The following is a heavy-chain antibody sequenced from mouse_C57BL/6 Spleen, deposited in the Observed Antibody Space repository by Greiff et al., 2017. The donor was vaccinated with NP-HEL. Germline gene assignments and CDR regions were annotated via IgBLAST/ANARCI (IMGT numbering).Heavy chain of an antibody. V-gene: IGHV5-16*01. CDR3: ARGAKITTVVAPYWYFDV. Sequence: EVKLMESYPGLVQPGGERKRGGTASGFAFSDYYMAWVRQVPEKGLEWVANSPYDGSSTYYLDSLKSRFIISRDNAKNILYLQMSSLKSEDTATYYCARGAKITTVVAPYWYFDVWGTGTTVTVSS. CDR2: SPYDGSST. D-gene: IGHD1-1*01. J-gene: IGHJ1*03. CDR1: GFAFSDYY.